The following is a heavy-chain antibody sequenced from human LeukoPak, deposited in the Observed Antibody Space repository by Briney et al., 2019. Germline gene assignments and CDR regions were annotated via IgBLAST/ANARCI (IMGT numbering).Heavy chain of an antibody. V-gene: IGHV4-59*01. CDR1: GDSISVYY. D-gene: IGHD3-3*02. CDR2: VYHTGHT. Sequence: PSETLSLTCTVSGDSISVYYCSWIRQPPGKGLEWIGYVYHTGHTHYSPSLKSRVTVSLDTSRDQVSLMLSSVTAADTAVYYCARHIFGHLFDYWGQGTLVLVSS. CDR3: ARHIFGHLFDY. J-gene: IGHJ4*02.